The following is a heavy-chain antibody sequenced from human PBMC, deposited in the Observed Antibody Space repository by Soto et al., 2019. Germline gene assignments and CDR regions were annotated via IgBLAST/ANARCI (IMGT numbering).Heavy chain of an antibody. J-gene: IGHJ6*02. Sequence: GGSLRLSCAASGFTFSSYEMSWVRQAPGKGLEWVSYISSSGSTIYYADSVKGRFTISRDNAKNSLYLQMNSLRAEDTAVYYCAXGDPQITIFGPDRGGMDVWGQGTTVTVS. D-gene: IGHD3-3*01. CDR2: ISSSGSTI. CDR1: GFTFSSYE. CDR3: AXGDPQITIFGPDRGGMDV. V-gene: IGHV3-48*03.